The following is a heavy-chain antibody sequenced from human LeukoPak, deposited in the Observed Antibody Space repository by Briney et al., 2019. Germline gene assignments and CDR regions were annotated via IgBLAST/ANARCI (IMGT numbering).Heavy chain of an antibody. CDR2: LNWNGDNT. Sequence: PGGSLRLSCAASGFTFHDHGMSWVRQVPGKGLEWVSALNWNGDNTGYADSVKGRFTISRDNAKKSLYLQMNSLTAEDTAYYYCAREEGPHFDCWGQGTLVTVSS. CDR1: GFTFHDHG. J-gene: IGHJ4*02. V-gene: IGHV3-20*04. CDR3: AREEGPHFDC.